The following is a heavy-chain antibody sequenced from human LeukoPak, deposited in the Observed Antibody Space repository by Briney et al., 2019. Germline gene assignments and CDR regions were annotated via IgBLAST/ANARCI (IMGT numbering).Heavy chain of an antibody. V-gene: IGHV1-8*01. CDR1: GYTFTSYD. Sequence: ASVKVSCKASGYTFTSYDINWVRQATGQGLEWMGWMNPNSGNTGYAQKFQSRVTMTRNTSISTAYMELSSLRSEDTAVYYCARGHYYDSSGSYYYYGMDVWGQGTTVTVSS. CDR2: MNPNSGNT. CDR3: ARGHYYDSSGSYYYYGMDV. D-gene: IGHD3-22*01. J-gene: IGHJ6*02.